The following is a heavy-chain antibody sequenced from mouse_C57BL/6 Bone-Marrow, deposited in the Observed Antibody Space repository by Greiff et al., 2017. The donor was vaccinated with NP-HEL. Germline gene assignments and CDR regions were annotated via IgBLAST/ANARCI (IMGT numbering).Heavy chain of an antibody. V-gene: IGHV14-1*01. Sequence: EVQLQQSGAELVRPGASVKLSCTASGFNIKDYYMHWVTQRPEQGLAWIGRIDPEAGDTEYAPKFQGKATMTADTSSNTAYLQLSSLTSEDTAVYYCTTWSNYPWFAYWGKGTLVTVSA. CDR2: IDPEAGDT. J-gene: IGHJ3*01. CDR3: TTWSNYPWFAY. CDR1: GFNIKDYY. D-gene: IGHD2-5*01.